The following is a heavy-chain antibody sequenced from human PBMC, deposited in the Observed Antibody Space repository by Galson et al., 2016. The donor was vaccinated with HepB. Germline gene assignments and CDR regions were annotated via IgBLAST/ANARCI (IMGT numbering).Heavy chain of an antibody. V-gene: IGHV3-30*04. J-gene: IGHJ5*02. CDR2: ISYGYSI. D-gene: IGHD6-19*01. Sequence: SLRISCAASGFSFSDYAIHWVRQAPGKGPEWLSIISYGYSIYYADSVKGRFTISRDNSKNTVYLQMNNLRREDTALYYCARDWGSSGWYNWFDPWGQGTLVTVSS. CDR1: GFSFSDYA. CDR3: ARDWGSSGWYNWFDP.